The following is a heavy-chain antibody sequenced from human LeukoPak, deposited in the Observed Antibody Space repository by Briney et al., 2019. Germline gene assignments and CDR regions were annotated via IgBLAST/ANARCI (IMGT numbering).Heavy chain of an antibody. CDR1: GFTFSSYN. CDR2: ISSSSSYI. D-gene: IGHD1-26*01. J-gene: IGHJ5*02. CDR3: ARGPVGATSRIWFDL. Sequence: PGGSLRFSCVAAGFTFSSYNINWVRQAPGKGLEWVSSISSSSSYIYYADSVKGRFTISRDNAKNSLYLQMNSLRTEDTAVYYCARGPVGATSRIWFDLWGQGTLVTVSS. V-gene: IGHV3-21*01.